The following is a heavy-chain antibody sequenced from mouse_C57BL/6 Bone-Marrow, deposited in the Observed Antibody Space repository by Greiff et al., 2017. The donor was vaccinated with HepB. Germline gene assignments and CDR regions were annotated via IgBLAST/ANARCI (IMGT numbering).Heavy chain of an antibody. CDR3: VRGITTEGFAY. D-gene: IGHD1-1*01. J-gene: IGHJ3*01. CDR2: IRSKSNNYAT. Sequence: EVQLQESGGGLVQPKGSLKLSCAASGFSFNTYAMNWVRQAPGKGLEWVARIRSKSNNYATYYADSVKDRFTISRDDSESMLYLQMNNLKTEDTAMYYCVRGITTEGFAYWGQGTLVTVSA. V-gene: IGHV10-1*01. CDR1: GFSFNTYA.